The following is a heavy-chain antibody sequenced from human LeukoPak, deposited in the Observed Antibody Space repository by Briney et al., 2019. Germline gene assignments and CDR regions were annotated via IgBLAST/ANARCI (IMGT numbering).Heavy chain of an antibody. Sequence: GGSLRLSCAASGFTFSGYAMSWVRQAPGKGLEWVSAISGSGGSTYYADSVKGRFTISRDNSKNTLYLQMNSLRAEDTAVYYCATTVAGSEYFQHWGQGTLVTVSS. D-gene: IGHD6-19*01. CDR1: GFTFSGYA. CDR3: ATTVAGSEYFQH. J-gene: IGHJ1*01. V-gene: IGHV3-23*01. CDR2: ISGSGGST.